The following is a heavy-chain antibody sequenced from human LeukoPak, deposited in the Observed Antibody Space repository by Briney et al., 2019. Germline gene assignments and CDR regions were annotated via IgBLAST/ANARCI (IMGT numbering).Heavy chain of an antibody. CDR1: GGSISSSSYY. J-gene: IGHJ5*02. D-gene: IGHD3-22*01. CDR2: IYYSGST. Sequence: SETLSLTCTVSGGSISSSSYYWGWIRQPPGKGLEWIGYIYYSGSTNYNPSLKSRVTISVDTSKNQFSLKLSSVTAADTAVYYCARGHYYDSSGYYGGFDPWGQGTLVTVSS. CDR3: ARGHYYDSSGYYGGFDP. V-gene: IGHV4-61*05.